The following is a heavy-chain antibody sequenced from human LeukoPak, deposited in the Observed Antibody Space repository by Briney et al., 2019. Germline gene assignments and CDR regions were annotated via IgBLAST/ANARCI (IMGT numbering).Heavy chain of an antibody. CDR3: AREMGAISYFDY. CDR1: GGSVSSGSYY. V-gene: IGHV4-61*01. D-gene: IGHD1-26*01. Sequence: SETLSLACTVSGGSVSSGSYYWSWIRQPPGKGLEWIGYIYYSGSTNYNPSLKSRVTISVDTSKNQFSLKLSSVTAADTAVYYCAREMGAISYFDYWGQGTLVTVSS. J-gene: IGHJ4*02. CDR2: IYYSGST.